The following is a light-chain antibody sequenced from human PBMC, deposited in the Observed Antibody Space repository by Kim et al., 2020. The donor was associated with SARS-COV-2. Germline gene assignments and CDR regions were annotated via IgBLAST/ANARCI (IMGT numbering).Light chain of an antibody. Sequence: EIVLTQSPGTLSLSPGERATLSCRASQSVSSSYLAWYQQQPGQAPSLLIYGASSRATGIPDRFSGSGSGTDFTLTISRLEPEDYAVYYCQQYDSSPPVTFGQGTRVEIK. V-gene: IGKV3-20*01. J-gene: IGKJ5*01. CDR2: GAS. CDR1: QSVSSSY. CDR3: QQYDSSPPVT.